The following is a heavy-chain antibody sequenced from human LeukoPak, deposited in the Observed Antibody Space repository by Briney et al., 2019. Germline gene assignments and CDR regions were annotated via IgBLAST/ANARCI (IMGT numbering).Heavy chain of an antibody. V-gene: IGHV4-39*01. CDR2: IYYSGST. CDR1: GGSISSSSYY. Sequence: SETLSLTCTVSGGSISSSSYYWGWIRQPPGKGLEWIGSIYYSGSTYYNPSLKSRVTISVDTSKNQFSLKLSSVTAADTAVYYCARHAPYYYDSSGYYVTWYFDLWGRGTLVTVSS. CDR3: ARHAPYYYDSSGYYVTWYFDL. J-gene: IGHJ2*01. D-gene: IGHD3-22*01.